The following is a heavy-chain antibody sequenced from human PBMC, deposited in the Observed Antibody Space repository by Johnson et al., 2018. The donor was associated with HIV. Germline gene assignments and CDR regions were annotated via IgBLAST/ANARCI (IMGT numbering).Heavy chain of an antibody. CDR3: ARVRLDSSGSVVTGRDAFDI. Sequence: QVQLVESGGGVVQPGRSLRLSCAASGFTFSSYAMHWVRQAPGKGLEWVAVISYDGSNKYYADSVKGRFTISRDNSKNTLYLQMNSLRAEDTAVYYCARVRLDSSGSVVTGRDAFDIWGQGPMVTVSS. CDR1: GFTFSSYA. V-gene: IGHV3-30-3*01. D-gene: IGHD3-22*01. CDR2: ISYDGSNK. J-gene: IGHJ3*02.